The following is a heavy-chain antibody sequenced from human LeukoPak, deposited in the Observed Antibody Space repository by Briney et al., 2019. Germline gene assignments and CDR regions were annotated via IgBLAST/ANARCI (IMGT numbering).Heavy chain of an antibody. CDR2: IWYDGSDE. CDR3: ARGLRSTWTPDY. V-gene: IGHV3-33*01. CDR1: GFTFSSYG. Sequence: PGGSLRLSCAASGFTFSSYGMHWVRQAPGKGLEWVAVIWYDGSDEYYTDSVKGRFTISRDNAKNSLYLQMNSLRAEDTAVYYCARGLRSTWTPDYWGQGTLVTVSS. J-gene: IGHJ4*02. D-gene: IGHD6-13*01.